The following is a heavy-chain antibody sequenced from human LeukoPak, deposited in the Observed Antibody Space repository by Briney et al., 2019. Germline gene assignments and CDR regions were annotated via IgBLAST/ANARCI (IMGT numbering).Heavy chain of an antibody. CDR1: GFTVSSNY. Sequence: GGSLRLSCAASGFTVSSNYMSWVRQAPGKGLEWVSVIYSGGSTYYADSVKGRFTISRDNSKNTLYLQMNSLRAEDTAVYYCARVYYDFWSGLIDYWGQGTLVTVSS. CDR2: IYSGGST. V-gene: IGHV3-66*01. D-gene: IGHD3-3*01. CDR3: ARVYYDFWSGLIDY. J-gene: IGHJ4*02.